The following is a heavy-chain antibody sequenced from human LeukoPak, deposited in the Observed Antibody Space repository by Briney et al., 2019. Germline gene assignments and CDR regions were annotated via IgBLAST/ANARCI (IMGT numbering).Heavy chain of an antibody. V-gene: IGHV4-39*07. CDR1: GGSISSSSYY. J-gene: IGHJ6*03. CDR3: ARTTEGGYTYGYFYYYYMDV. Sequence: PSETLSLTCTVSGGSISSSSYYWGWIRQPPGKGLEWIGSIYYSGSTYYNPSLKSRVTISVNTSKNQFSLKLSSVTAADTAVYYCARTTEGGYTYGYFYYYYMDVWGKGTTVTISS. D-gene: IGHD5-18*01. CDR2: IYYSGST.